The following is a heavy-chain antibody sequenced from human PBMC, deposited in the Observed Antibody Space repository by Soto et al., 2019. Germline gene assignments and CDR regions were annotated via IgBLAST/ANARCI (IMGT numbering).Heavy chain of an antibody. V-gene: IGHV3-30*18. J-gene: IGHJ4*02. D-gene: IGHD3-3*01. CDR1: GFTFSSYG. CDR2: ISYDGSNK. Sequence: QVQLVESGGGVVQPGRSLRLSCAASGFTFSSYGMHWVRQAPGKGLEWMAVISYDGSNKYYADSVKGRFTISRDNSKNTLYLQMNSLRAEDTAVYYCAKDAESMESLRFLEWLSTGYYFDYWGQGTLVTVSS. CDR3: AKDAESMESLRFLEWLSTGYYFDY.